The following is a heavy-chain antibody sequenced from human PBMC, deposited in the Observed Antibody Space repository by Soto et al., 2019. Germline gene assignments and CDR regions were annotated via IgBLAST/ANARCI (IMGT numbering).Heavy chain of an antibody. CDR2: ISYDGSNK. CDR3: AKDLTVTTNYYYGMDV. D-gene: IGHD4-17*01. CDR1: GITFSTYG. J-gene: IGHJ6*02. Sequence: VQLVESGGGLIQPGGSLRLSCAASGITFSTYGMHWVRQAPGKGLEWVAVISYDGSNKYYADSVKGRFTISRDNSKNTLYLQMNSLRAEDTAVYYCAKDLTVTTNYYYGMDVWGQGTTVTVSS. V-gene: IGHV3-30*18.